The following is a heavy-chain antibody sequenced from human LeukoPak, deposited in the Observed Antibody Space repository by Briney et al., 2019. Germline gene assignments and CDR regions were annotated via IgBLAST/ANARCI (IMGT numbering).Heavy chain of an antibody. D-gene: IGHD2-2*01. CDR2: IYYSGST. CDR3: ARVEVVPAARVVEYWYFDL. J-gene: IGHJ2*01. V-gene: IGHV4-59*01. Sequence: SETLSLTCTVPGGSISSYYWSWIRQPPGKGLEWIGYIYYSGSTNYNPSLKSRVTISVDTSKNQFSLKLSSVTAADTAVYYCARVEVVPAARVVEYWYFDLWGRGTLVTVSS. CDR1: GGSISSYY.